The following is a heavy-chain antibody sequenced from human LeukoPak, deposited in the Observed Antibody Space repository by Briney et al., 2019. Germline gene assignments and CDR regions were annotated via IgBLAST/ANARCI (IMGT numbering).Heavy chain of an antibody. CDR2: IKQDGSEK. CDR1: GFTFSDYY. D-gene: IGHD2-15*01. J-gene: IGHJ4*02. Sequence: GGSLRLSCAASGFTFSDYYMSWIRQAPGKGLEWVANIKQDGSEKYYVDSVKGRFTISRDNAKNSLYLQMNSLRAEDTAVYYCARDGEDSYYFDYWGQGTLVTVSS. V-gene: IGHV3-7*03. CDR3: ARDGEDSYYFDY.